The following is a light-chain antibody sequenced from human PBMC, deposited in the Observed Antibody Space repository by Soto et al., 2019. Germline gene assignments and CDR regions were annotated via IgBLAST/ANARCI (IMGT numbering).Light chain of an antibody. J-gene: IGLJ1*01. Sequence: QSALTQPASVSGSPGQSITIPCTGTSSDVGRYDFVSWYQQYPGKVPRVTIYEVTKRPSGVSNRFSGSKSGNTAFLTISGLQAEDEADYYCCSDAGSGVYVFGNGTKVTVL. V-gene: IGLV2-23*02. CDR3: CSDAGSGVYV. CDR2: EVT. CDR1: SSDVGRYDF.